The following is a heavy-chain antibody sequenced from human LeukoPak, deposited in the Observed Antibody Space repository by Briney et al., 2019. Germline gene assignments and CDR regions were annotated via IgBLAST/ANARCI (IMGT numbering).Heavy chain of an antibody. Sequence: GRSLRLSCAASGFTFDDYAMHWVRQAPGKGLEWVSGISWNSGSIGYADSVKGRFTISRDNAKNSLYLQMNSLRAEDTALYYCAKDKSGGWDGVDCWGQGTLVTVSP. CDR1: GFTFDDYA. J-gene: IGHJ4*02. D-gene: IGHD6-19*01. V-gene: IGHV3-9*01. CDR2: ISWNSGSI. CDR3: AKDKSGGWDGVDC.